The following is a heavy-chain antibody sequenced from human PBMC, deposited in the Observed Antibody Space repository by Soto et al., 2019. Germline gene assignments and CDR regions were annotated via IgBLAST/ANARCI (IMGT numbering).Heavy chain of an antibody. CDR1: GGSFSGYY. Sequence: QVQLQQWGAGLLKPSETLSLTCAVYGGSFSGYYWSWIRQPPGKGLEWIGEINHSGSTNYNPSLKSRFTISVDTSKNQFSLKLSSVTAADTAVYYCARGIAALHAFDIWGQGTMVTVSS. V-gene: IGHV4-34*01. CDR3: ARGIAALHAFDI. D-gene: IGHD2-15*01. CDR2: INHSGST. J-gene: IGHJ3*02.